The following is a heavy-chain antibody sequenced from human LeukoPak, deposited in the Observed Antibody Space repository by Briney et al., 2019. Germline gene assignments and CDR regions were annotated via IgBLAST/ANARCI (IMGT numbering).Heavy chain of an antibody. J-gene: IGHJ6*02. Sequence: SQTLSLACTVAAASMSSYYWGWVRPPAGKWREWIGCIYTMVATNYNPSLKSRVTMSVDTSKNQFYLKLSYVTAADTAVYYCARVQRYSYAGNYYYGMDVWGQGTTVTVSS. CDR3: ARVQRYSYAGNYYYGMDV. CDR1: AASMSSYY. V-gene: IGHV4-4*07. D-gene: IGHD5-18*01. CDR2: IYTMVAT.